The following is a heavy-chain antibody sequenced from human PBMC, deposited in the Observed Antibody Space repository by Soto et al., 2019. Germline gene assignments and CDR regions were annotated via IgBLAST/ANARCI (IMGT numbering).Heavy chain of an antibody. CDR1: GFTFSSYS. Sequence: EVQLVESGGGLVKPGGSLRLSCAASGFTFSSYSMNWVRQAPGKGLEWVSSISSSSSYIYYAYSVKGRFTISRDNAKNSLYLQMNSLRAEDTAVYYCARDHNRLEMAEAAFNIWGQGTLVTVSS. CDR2: ISSSSSYI. D-gene: IGHD6-13*01. CDR3: ARDHNRLEMAEAAFNI. J-gene: IGHJ4*02. V-gene: IGHV3-21*01.